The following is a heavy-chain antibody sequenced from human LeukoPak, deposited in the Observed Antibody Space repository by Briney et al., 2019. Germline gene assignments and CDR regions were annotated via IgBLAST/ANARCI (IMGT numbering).Heavy chain of an antibody. J-gene: IGHJ4*01. CDR2: INTDGRTT. CDR3: ARDITLTRGGRSDY. V-gene: IGHV3-74*01. Sequence: GSLRLSCAASGFTFSSYWMYWVRQAPGKGLVWVSRINTDGRTTNYADSVKGRFTISRDNAKNTLYLQMNSLRAEDTAVYYCARDITLTRGGRSDYWGHGTPVTVSA. D-gene: IGHD3-10*01. CDR1: GFTFSSYW.